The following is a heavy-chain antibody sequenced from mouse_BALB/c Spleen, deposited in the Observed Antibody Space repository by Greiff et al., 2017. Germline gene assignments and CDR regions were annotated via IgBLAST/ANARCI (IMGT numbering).Heavy chain of an antibody. Sequence: QVQLKESGPELVKPGASVKISCKASGYTFTDYYINWVKQKPGQGLEWIGWIYPGSGNTKYNEKFKGKATLTVDTSSSTAYMQLSSLTSEDTAVYFCARRHYRYPLYAMDYWGQGTSVTVSS. CDR3: ARRHYRYPLYAMDY. V-gene: IGHV1-84*02. CDR2: IYPGSGNT. D-gene: IGHD2-14*01. J-gene: IGHJ4*01. CDR1: GYTFTDYY.